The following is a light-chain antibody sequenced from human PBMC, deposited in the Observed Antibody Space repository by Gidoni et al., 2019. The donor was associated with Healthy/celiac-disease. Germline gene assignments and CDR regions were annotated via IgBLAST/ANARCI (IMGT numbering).Light chain of an antibody. V-gene: IGKV1-5*03. J-gene: IGKJ1*01. CDR1: QSIRSW. CDR3: QQYNRYPWT. Sequence: DIQMTQSPSTLSASVGDSVTITSRASQSIRSWLAWYQQKPGKAPQLRIYKASSLESGVPSRVSGSGSWTEVTLTISSLQPDDFATYYCQQYNRYPWTFAQGTKVEIK. CDR2: KAS.